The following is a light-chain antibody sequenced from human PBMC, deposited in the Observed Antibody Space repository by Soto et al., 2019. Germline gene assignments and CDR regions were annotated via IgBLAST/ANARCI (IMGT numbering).Light chain of an antibody. CDR2: GAS. V-gene: IGKV1-39*01. CDR1: QSISNY. J-gene: IGKJ1*01. Sequence: DTQMTQSPSSLSASVGDRVTITCRASQSISNYLNWYQQKPGKAPKVLIYGASNLQSGVPSRFSGSGSGTDFTLTISSLQPEDFATYYCQQTYNTPPWTFGQGTKVEIK. CDR3: QQTYNTPPWT.